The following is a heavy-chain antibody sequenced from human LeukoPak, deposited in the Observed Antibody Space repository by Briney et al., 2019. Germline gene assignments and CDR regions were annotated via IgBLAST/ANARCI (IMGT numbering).Heavy chain of an antibody. CDR1: GFAVSSKY. J-gene: IGHJ4*02. V-gene: IGHV3-66*01. Sequence: GGSLRLSCAASGFAVSSKYMNWVRQAPGKGLEWVTVIYLDGRADYADSVKGRFTISSDNSRNTVYLQMNSLKDEDTAVYYCARDAETSLANWGQGTLVTVSP. CDR3: ARDAETSLAN. CDR2: IYLDGRA. D-gene: IGHD5-24*01.